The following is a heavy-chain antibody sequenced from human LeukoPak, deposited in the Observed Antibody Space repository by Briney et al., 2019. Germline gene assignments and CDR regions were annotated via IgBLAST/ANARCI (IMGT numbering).Heavy chain of an antibody. V-gene: IGHV3-30*02. J-gene: IGHJ1*01. D-gene: IGHD4-17*01. CDR3: AKDRDYATKPGYFQH. CDR2: IRYDGSNK. Sequence: GGSLRLSCAASGFPFSSYGMHWVRQAPGKGLEWVAFIRYDGSNKYYADSVKGRFTISRDNSKNTLYLQMNSLRAEDTAVYYCAKDRDYATKPGYFQHWGQGTLVTVSS. CDR1: GFPFSSYG.